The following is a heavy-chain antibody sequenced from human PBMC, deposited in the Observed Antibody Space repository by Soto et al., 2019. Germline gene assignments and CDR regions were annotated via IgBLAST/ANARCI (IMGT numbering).Heavy chain of an antibody. Sequence: QVQLQESGPGLVKPSETLSLTCTVSSGSISSYYWSWIRQSPGKGLEWIGHIYFTGTTNYNPSPKSRVTISVDTSKNQVSRKLSSVTDADTAVYYCAREGDSGGWGYCDYWGQGTLVTVSS. CDR1: SGSISSYY. CDR3: AREGDSGGWGYCDY. V-gene: IGHV4-59*01. D-gene: IGHD1-26*01. J-gene: IGHJ4*02. CDR2: IYFTGTT.